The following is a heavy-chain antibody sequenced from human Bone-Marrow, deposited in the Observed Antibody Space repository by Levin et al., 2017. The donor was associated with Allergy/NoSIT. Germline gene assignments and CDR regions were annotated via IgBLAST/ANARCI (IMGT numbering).Heavy chain of an antibody. CDR1: GFNFASYG. CDR3: AKDEGPFSSSFAFDC. CDR2: ISGTGRHI. Sequence: GGSLRLSCAASGFNFASYGMNWVRQAPGKGLEWVSSISGTGRHIYLADSRKGRFTISRDNAKNSLSLQMNNLRVEDTAVFYCAKDEGPFSSSFAFDCWGQGALVTVSS. D-gene: IGHD2-2*01. V-gene: IGHV3-21*01. J-gene: IGHJ4*02.